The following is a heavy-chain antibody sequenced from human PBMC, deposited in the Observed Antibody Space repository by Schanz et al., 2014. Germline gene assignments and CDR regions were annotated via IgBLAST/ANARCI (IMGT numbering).Heavy chain of an antibody. CDR2: INTGSGDT. V-gene: IGHV1-3*04. CDR3: ARGTGGYGANNYFDY. Sequence: QIQLVQSGPEVMKPGATVKVSCKASEYSFTSYSMHWVRQAPGQRLEWMGWINTGSGDTKYSQNFQGGVTITRNTSASTAYMKLSSLRSEDAAVYSCARGTGGYGANNYFDYWGQGTLVTVSS. D-gene: IGHD5-12*01. J-gene: IGHJ4*02. CDR1: EYSFTSYS.